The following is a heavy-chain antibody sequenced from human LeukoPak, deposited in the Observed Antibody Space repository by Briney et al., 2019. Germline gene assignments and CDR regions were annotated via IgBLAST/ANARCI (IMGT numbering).Heavy chain of an antibody. CDR3: TTASSGDHDY. V-gene: IGHV3-15*01. Sequence: GGSLRLSCAASGFTLSNAWMSWVRQAPGKGLDWVGRIKSKTDGGTTEYAAPVKGRFTISRDDSKNTLYLQMNSLKTEDTAVYYCTTASSGDHDYWGQGTLVTVSS. CDR2: IKSKTDGGTT. D-gene: IGHD7-27*01. CDR1: GFTLSNAW. J-gene: IGHJ4*02.